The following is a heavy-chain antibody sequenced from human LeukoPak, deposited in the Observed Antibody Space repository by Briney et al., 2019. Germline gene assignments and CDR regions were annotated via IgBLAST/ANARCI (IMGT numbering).Heavy chain of an antibody. Sequence: ASVKDSCKASVYTFTSYFMHWVRQAPEQGLDWMGIINPSGGSTSYAQKFQGRVTMTRDTSTSTVYMELSSLRSEDTAVYYCARDSADYGDYDYWGQGTLVTVSS. CDR3: ARDSADYGDYDY. J-gene: IGHJ4*02. CDR1: VYTFTSYF. D-gene: IGHD4-17*01. CDR2: INPSGGST. V-gene: IGHV1-46*01.